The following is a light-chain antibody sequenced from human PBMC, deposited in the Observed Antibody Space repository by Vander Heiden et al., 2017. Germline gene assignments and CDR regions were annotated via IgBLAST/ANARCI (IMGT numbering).Light chain of an antibody. CDR2: EVS. V-gene: IGLV2-14*01. Sequence: SALTQPASVSGSPGQSITISCTETSSDIGVYNYVSWYQQHPGKAPKLIIYEVSNRPSGVSDRFSGSKSGNTASLTISGLQAEDETDYYCSSYTNSGTYVFGTGTKVTVL. CDR1: SSDIGVYNY. J-gene: IGLJ1*01. CDR3: SSYTNSGTYV.